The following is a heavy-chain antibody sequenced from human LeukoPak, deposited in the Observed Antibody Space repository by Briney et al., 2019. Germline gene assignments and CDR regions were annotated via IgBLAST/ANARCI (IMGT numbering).Heavy chain of an antibody. CDR3: ARLSLWDYYDSSGYQPRGIDY. D-gene: IGHD3-22*01. J-gene: IGHJ4*02. CDR2: ISAYNGNT. CDR1: GDTFASYG. V-gene: IGHV1-18*01. Sequence: ASVKISCKASGDTFASYGISWVRQTPGQGLEWMGWISAYNGNTNHAQKLQGRVTMTTDTSTSTAYMELRSLRSDDTAVYYCARLSLWDYYDSSGYQPRGIDYWGQGTLVTVSS.